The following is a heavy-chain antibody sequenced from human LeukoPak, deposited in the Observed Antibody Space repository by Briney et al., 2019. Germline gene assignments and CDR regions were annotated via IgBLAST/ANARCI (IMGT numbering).Heavy chain of an antibody. CDR1: GGSFSGYY. D-gene: IGHD2-15*01. Sequence: KPSETLSLTCAVYGGSFSGYYLSWIRQPLGKGLEWIGAINHSGSTNYNPSLKSRVTISVDTSKNQFSLKLSSVTAADTAVYYCARVRARRWWAKTAFDIWRQGTMVTVSS. CDR3: ARVRARRWWAKTAFDI. V-gene: IGHV4-34*01. CDR2: INHSGST. J-gene: IGHJ3*02.